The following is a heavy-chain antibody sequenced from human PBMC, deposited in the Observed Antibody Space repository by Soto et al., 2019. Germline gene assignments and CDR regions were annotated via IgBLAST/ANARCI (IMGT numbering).Heavy chain of an antibody. V-gene: IGHV4-59*01. Sequence: PSETLSLTCTVSGGSISSYYWSWIRQPPGKGLEWIGYIYYSGSTNYNPSLKSRVNISVDTSKNQFSLNLSSVTAADTAVYYCARERPERVSDSEDEDYHYYYIDVWGKGTTVTVSS. D-gene: IGHD6-6*01. J-gene: IGHJ6*03. CDR2: IYYSGST. CDR3: ARERPERVSDSEDEDYHYYYIDV. CDR1: GGSISSYY.